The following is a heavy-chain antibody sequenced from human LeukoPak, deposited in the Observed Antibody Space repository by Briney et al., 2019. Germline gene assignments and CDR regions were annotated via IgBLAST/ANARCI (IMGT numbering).Heavy chain of an antibody. D-gene: IGHD2-2*03. CDR1: GGSFSGYY. V-gene: IGHV4-34*01. Sequence: LSETLSLTCAVYGGSFSGYYWSWIRQPPGKGLEWTGEINHSGSTNYNPSLKSRVTISVDTSKNQFSLKLSSVTAADTAVYYCARGVPGYCSSTSCYLGSNYYYYYYMDVWGKGTTVTVSS. CDR3: ARGVPGYCSSTSCYLGSNYYYYYYMDV. J-gene: IGHJ6*03. CDR2: INHSGST.